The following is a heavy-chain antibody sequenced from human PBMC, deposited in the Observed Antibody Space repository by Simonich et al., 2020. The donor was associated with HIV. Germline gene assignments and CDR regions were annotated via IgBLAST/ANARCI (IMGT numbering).Heavy chain of an antibody. D-gene: IGHD6-19*01. CDR1: GYTLPELS. J-gene: IGHJ4*02. Sequence: QVQLVQSGTEVKKPGASVKVSCKVSGYTLPELSMHWVRQAPGKGLEWMGGFDPEDYDTNHAQKFQGRGTMTEDTDTDTAYMELSSLRSEDTAVYYCATTRHSSGFYGDYWGQGTLVTVSS. V-gene: IGHV1-24*01. CDR2: FDPEDYDT. CDR3: ATTRHSSGFYGDY.